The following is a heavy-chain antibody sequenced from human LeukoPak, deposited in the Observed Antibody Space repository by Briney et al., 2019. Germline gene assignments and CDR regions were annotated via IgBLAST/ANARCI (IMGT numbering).Heavy chain of an antibody. Sequence: GGSLRLSCAASGFTFNTYAMTWVRQAPGKGLERVSSISGNDLSTYYADSVKGRFTISRDTSKSTLYLQMNSLRGDDTAVYHCARDGGSYLQPTDYWGQGTLVTVSS. D-gene: IGHD1-26*01. CDR3: ARDGGSYLQPTDY. CDR1: GFTFNTYA. CDR2: ISGNDLST. J-gene: IGHJ4*01. V-gene: IGHV3-23*01.